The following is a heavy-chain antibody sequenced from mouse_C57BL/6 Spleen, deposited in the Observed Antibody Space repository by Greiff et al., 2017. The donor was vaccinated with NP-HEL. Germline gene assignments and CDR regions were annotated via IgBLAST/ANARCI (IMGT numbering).Heavy chain of an antibody. CDR2: IYPGDGDT. CDR3: ARGGSDTGYFDD. Sequence: QVQLQQSGPELVKPGASVKISCKASGYAFRSSCMNWVKQRPGQGLEWIGRIYPGDGDTNYNGKFKGKATLTADKSSSTAYMQLSSLTSEDSAVYCCARGGSDTGYFDDWGTGTTVTVSS. CDR1: GYAFRSSC. V-gene: IGHV1-82*01. D-gene: IGHD1-1*01. J-gene: IGHJ1*03.